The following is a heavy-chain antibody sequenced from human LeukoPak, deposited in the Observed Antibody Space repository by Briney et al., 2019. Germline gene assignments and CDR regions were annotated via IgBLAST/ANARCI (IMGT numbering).Heavy chain of an antibody. J-gene: IGHJ4*02. Sequence: SETLSLTCTVSGGSISSSSYYWGWIRQPPGKGLEWIGSIYYSGSTYYNPSLKSRVTISVDTSKNQFSLKLSSVTAADTAVCYCARVVAAAVYWGQGTLVTVSS. CDR3: ARVVAAAVY. V-gene: IGHV4-39*07. CDR2: IYYSGST. CDR1: GGSISSSSYY. D-gene: IGHD2-15*01.